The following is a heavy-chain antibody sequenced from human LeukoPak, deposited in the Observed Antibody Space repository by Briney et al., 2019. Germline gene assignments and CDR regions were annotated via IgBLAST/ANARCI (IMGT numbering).Heavy chain of an antibody. V-gene: IGHV1-8*01. D-gene: IGHD3-10*01. Sequence: ASVKVSCKASRYTFTSYDIDWVRQATGQGLEWLGWMNPNSGNTGYAQNFQGRVTMTRNTSIDTAYMELSSLRYEDTAVYYCARDYYGSKSSSFDPWGKGTLVTVSS. CDR2: MNPNSGNT. CDR3: ARDYYGSKSSSFDP. CDR1: RYTFTSYD. J-gene: IGHJ5*02.